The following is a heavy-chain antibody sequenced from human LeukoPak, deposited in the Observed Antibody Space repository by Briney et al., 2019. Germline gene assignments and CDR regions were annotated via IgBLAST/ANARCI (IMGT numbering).Heavy chain of an antibody. Sequence: GRSLRLTCAASGFTLSSYAMHWVRQARSKGLEWVAVISYDGSNKYYADSVKGRFTISRDNSKNTLYLQMNSLRAEDTAVYYCARDLGWGQGTLVTVSS. J-gene: IGHJ4*02. V-gene: IGHV3-30-3*01. CDR1: GFTLSSYA. CDR3: ARDLG. CDR2: ISYDGSNK.